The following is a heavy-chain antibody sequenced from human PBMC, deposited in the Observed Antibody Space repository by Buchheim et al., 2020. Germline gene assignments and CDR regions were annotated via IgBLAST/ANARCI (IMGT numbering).Heavy chain of an antibody. Sequence: EVQLVESGGGLVQPGGSLRLSCAASGFTFSSYAMSWVRQAPGKGLEWVSTLSGGGHNTYYADSVRGRFTISRDNPKNTLYLQMNGLRADDSAIYYCVKDPLSWYYGLDVWGPGTT. CDR2: LSGGGHNT. CDR3: VKDPLSWYYGLDV. V-gene: IGHV3-23*04. J-gene: IGHJ6*02. D-gene: IGHD3-16*01. CDR1: GFTFSSYA.